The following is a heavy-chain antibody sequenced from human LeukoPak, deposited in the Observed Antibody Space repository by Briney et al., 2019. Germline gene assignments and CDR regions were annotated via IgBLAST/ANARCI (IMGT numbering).Heavy chain of an antibody. V-gene: IGHV1-8*01. D-gene: IGHD6-19*01. CDR2: MNPDSGNT. CDR1: GYTFTSCD. CDR3: TRGSSGRRDN. Sequence: ASVKVSCKASGYTFTSCDINWVRQATGQGLAWMGWMNPDSGNTGYGQSFQGRITMTRDISIGTAYMELSNLTSEDTAIYYCTRGSSGRRDNWGQGTLVTVSA. J-gene: IGHJ4*02.